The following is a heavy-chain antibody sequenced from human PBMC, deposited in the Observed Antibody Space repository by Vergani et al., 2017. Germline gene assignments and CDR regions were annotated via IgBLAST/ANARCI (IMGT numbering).Heavy chain of an antibody. V-gene: IGHV3-21*01. D-gene: IGHD3-10*01. J-gene: IGHJ6*02. CDR2: ISSSSSYI. CDR3: ARDGGLWFGELSGYYGMDV. CDR1: GFTFSSYS. Sequence: EVQLVESGGGLVKPGGSLRLSCAASGFTFSSYSMNWVRQAPGKGLEWVSSISSSSSYIYYADSVKGRFTISRDNAKNSLYLQMNSLRAEDTAVYYCARDGGLWFGELSGYYGMDVWGQGP.